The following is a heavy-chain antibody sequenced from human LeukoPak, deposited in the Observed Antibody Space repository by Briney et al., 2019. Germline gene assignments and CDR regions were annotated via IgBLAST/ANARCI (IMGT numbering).Heavy chain of an antibody. CDR2: ISGSGGST. V-gene: IGHV3-23*01. D-gene: IGHD5-12*01. J-gene: IGHJ4*02. CDR3: ARNENSGWGYFDY. Sequence: GGSLRLSCAASGFTFSSYAMSWVRQAPGKGLEWVSAISGSGGSTFYVGSVKGRFTISRDNSKDTLYLQMNSLRAEDTAVYYCARNENSGWGYFDYWGQGTLVTVSS. CDR1: GFTFSSYA.